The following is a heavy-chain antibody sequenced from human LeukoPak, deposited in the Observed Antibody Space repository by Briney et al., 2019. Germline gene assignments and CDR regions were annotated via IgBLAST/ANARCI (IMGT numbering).Heavy chain of an antibody. V-gene: IGHV4-59*13. J-gene: IGHJ3*02. D-gene: IGHD3-10*01. CDR1: GGSISSYY. Sequence: SETLSLTCTVSGGSISSYYWSWIRQPPGKGLEWIGYVYYSWSTNYNPSLKSRLTISVDTSKNHFSLKLSFVTAADTAVYYCARAPGFTMVRGVIIQGATDAFDIWGQGTMVTVSS. CDR2: VYYSWST. CDR3: ARAPGFTMVRGVIIQGATDAFDI.